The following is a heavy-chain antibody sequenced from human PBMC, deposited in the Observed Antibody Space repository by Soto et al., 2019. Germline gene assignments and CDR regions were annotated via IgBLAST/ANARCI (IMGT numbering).Heavy chain of an antibody. CDR2: VYHSGST. Sequence: QVYLQQSGPGLVKPSGTLSLTCAVSGDSISSTHWWTWVRQTPGKGLEWIGEVYHSGSTSYNPSLKTRVTISVDKSNNQFSLKLTSVTAADTAVYYCATLPPRIVVTVLPIPTWGQGTLGSVSS. J-gene: IGHJ5*02. CDR3: ATLPPRIVVTVLPIPT. D-gene: IGHD2-21*01. V-gene: IGHV4-4*02. CDR1: GDSISSTHW.